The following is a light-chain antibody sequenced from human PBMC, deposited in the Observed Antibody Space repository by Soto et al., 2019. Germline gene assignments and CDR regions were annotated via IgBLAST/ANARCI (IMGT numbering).Light chain of an antibody. Sequence: DLPMTQSPSFVSASVGDRVSITCRASQGIGSWLAWYQQKPGTAPKLLIYSVSSLQSGVPSRFSGSGSGTDFTLTISSLQPEDFATYYCQQGSTSPTFGQGTKVEVK. J-gene: IGKJ1*01. V-gene: IGKV1-12*01. CDR3: QQGSTSPT. CDR2: SVS. CDR1: QGIGSW.